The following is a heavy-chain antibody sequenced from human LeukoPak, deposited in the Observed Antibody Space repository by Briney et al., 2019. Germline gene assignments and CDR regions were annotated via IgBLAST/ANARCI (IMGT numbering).Heavy chain of an antibody. CDR2: IRYDGSNK. D-gene: IGHD3-10*01. CDR1: GFTFSSYG. J-gene: IGHJ6*02. V-gene: IGHV3-30*02. Sequence: PGRSLRLSCAASGFTFSSYGMHWVRQAPGKGLEWVAFIRYDGSNKYYADSVKGRFTISRDNSKNTLYLQMNSLRAEDTAVYYCAKDSSYGSGSYRYYYYGMDVWGQGTTVTVSS. CDR3: AKDSSYGSGSYRYYYYGMDV.